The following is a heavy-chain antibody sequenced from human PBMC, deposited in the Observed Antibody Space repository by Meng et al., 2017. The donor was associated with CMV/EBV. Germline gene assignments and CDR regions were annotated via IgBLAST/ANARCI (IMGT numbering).Heavy chain of an antibody. CDR1: GFTFSSYS. CDR2: ISSSSSTI. J-gene: IGHJ4*02. Sequence: GESLKISCAASGFTFSSYSMNWVRQAPGKGLEWVSCISSSSSTIYYADSVKGRFTISRDNAKNSLYLQMNSLRAEDTAVYYCARDSRIAAAGTFDYWGQGTLVTVSS. V-gene: IGHV3-48*04. D-gene: IGHD6-13*01. CDR3: ARDSRIAAAGTFDY.